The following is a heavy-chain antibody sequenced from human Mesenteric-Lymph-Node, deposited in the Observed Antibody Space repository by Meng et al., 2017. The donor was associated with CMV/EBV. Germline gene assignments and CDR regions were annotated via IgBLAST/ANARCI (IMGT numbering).Heavy chain of an antibody. V-gene: IGHV1-2*04. D-gene: IGHD4-17*01. CDR3: ARTLGFHNYGDYGF. Sequence: KACGSTFPNYVISWVRQAPGQGLEWMGWINPNSGGTNYAQKFQGWVTMTRDTSISTVYMELSRLTSDDTAVYYCARTLGFHNYGDYGFWGQGTLVTVSS. J-gene: IGHJ4*02. CDR2: INPNSGGT. CDR1: GSTFPNYV.